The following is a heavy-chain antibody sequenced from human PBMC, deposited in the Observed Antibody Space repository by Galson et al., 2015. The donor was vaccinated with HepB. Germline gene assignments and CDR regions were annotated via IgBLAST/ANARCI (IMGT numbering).Heavy chain of an antibody. CDR2: INHSGST. J-gene: IGHJ5*02. CDR1: GGSLSDYY. V-gene: IGHV4-34*01. D-gene: IGHD2/OR15-2a*01. CDR3: ARGRPYKLILLYAETANNWFDP. Sequence: ETLSLTCAVYGGSLSDYYWTWIRQPPGKGLEWIGEIGEINHSGSTNFNPSLKSRLTMSLDASKNQFYLKLSSVTDADTAVYYCARGRPYKLILLYAETANNWFDPWGQGILVTVSS.